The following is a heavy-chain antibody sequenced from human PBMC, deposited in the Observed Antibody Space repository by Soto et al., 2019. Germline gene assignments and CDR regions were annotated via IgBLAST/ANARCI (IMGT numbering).Heavy chain of an antibody. CDR3: ARGLISGSHYSGGWYYFDS. CDR1: GGSFSGYI. D-gene: IGHD1-26*01. J-gene: IGHJ4*02. Sequence: QVQLQQWGAGLLKPSETLSLTCAVYGGSFSGYIWSWIRQTPGKGLQWIGQISHSGSANYNPSLKSRVTISVHTSNRQFSLELSSVTAADTAVYYCARGLISGSHYSGGWYYFDSWGQGTLVTVSS. V-gene: IGHV4-34*01. CDR2: ISHSGSA.